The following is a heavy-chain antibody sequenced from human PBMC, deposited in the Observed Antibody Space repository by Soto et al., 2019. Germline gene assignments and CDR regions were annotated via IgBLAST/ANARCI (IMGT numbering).Heavy chain of an antibody. V-gene: IGHV1-18*01. CDR1: GYTFTSYG. J-gene: IGHJ4*02. Sequence: QVQLVHSGADVKKPGASVKFSCKASGYTFTSYGISWVRQAPGQGLEGMGWISAYNGNTNYAQKLQGRVTMTTDTSTSTAYMELRSLRSDDTAVYYCARQRLPGIAAAGLDYWGQGTLVTVSS. CDR3: ARQRLPGIAAAGLDY. D-gene: IGHD6-13*01. CDR2: ISAYNGNT.